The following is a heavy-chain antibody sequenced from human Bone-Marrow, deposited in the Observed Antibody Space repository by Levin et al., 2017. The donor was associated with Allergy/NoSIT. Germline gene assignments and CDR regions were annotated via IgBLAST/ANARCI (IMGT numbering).Heavy chain of an antibody. Sequence: SVKVSCKASGGTFSSYAISWVRQAPGQGLEWMGGIIPIFGTANYAQKFQGRVTITADESTSTAYMELSSLRSEDTAVYYCARDLPLGYSSSWYPDWYFDRWGRGTLVTVSS. D-gene: IGHD6-13*01. V-gene: IGHV1-69*13. CDR3: ARDLPLGYSSSWYPDWYFDR. J-gene: IGHJ2*01. CDR2: IIPIFGTA. CDR1: GGTFSSYA.